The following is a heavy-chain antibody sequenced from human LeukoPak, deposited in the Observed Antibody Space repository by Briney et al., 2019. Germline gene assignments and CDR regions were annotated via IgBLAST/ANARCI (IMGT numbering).Heavy chain of an antibody. J-gene: IGHJ4*02. D-gene: IGHD5-24*01. CDR1: GGSISGYY. CDR3: ARGARAGYNLEPFDY. Sequence: SETLSLTCTVSGGSISGYYWSWIRQPPGRGLEWIAYVTYSGTTNYNPSLKSRVTISVDTSKNQFSLKLTSVTAADAAVYYCARGARAGYNLEPFDYWGQGTLVTVSS. CDR2: VTYSGTT. V-gene: IGHV4-59*08.